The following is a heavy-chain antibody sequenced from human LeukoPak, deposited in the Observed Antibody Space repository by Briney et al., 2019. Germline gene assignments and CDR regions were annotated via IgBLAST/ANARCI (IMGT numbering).Heavy chain of an antibody. CDR1: GFTLSSKW. D-gene: IGHD3-10*02. CDR3: AELGITMFGGV. V-gene: IGHV3-7*01. J-gene: IGHJ6*04. Sequence: PGGSLTLSCAASGFTLSSKWMSWVRQAPGAGREWVANIKQDVTEKNYVDSVKARFTISRYNAKHSMYLQMDSLRAEDTAVYYCAELGITMFGGVWGKGTTVTISS. CDR2: IKQDVTEK.